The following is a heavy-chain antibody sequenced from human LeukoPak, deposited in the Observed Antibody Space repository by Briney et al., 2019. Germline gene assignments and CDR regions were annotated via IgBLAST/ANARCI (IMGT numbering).Heavy chain of an antibody. CDR1: GGSISGYF. CDR2: IYASGST. J-gene: IGHJ4*02. Sequence: SETLSLTCTVSGGSISGYFWSWIRQPAGKGLEWIGRIYASGSTNYNPSLDSRVTMSVDTSNNQSSLKLTSVTATDTAVYYCARKRKGAYDFDCWGQGTLVTVSS. V-gene: IGHV4-4*07. D-gene: IGHD3-16*01. CDR3: ARKRKGAYDFDC.